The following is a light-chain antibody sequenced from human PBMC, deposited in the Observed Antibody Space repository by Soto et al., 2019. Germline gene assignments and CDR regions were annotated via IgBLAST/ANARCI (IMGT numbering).Light chain of an antibody. CDR3: QTWGTGIPV. CDR1: SGHSSYA. Sequence: QSVLTQSPSASASLGASVKLTCTLSSGHSSYAIAWHQQQPEKGPRYLMKLNSDGSHSKGDGIPDRFSGSSSGAERYLTIYSIQSEDEADYYCQTWGTGIPVFGGGTKVTVL. CDR2: LNSDGSH. J-gene: IGLJ3*02. V-gene: IGLV4-69*01.